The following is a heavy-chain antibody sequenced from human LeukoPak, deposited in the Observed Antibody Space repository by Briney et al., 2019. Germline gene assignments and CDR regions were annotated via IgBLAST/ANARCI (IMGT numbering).Heavy chain of an antibody. CDR1: GFTFSSYG. CDR2: INTDGSST. V-gene: IGHV3-74*01. CDR3: ARDYLCAFDI. D-gene: IGHD5-12*01. Sequence: GGSLRLSCAASGFTFSSYGMHWVRQGPGKGLVWVSRINTDGSSTSNADSVKGRFTISRDNAKNTLYLQMNSLRAEDTAVYCCARDYLCAFDIWGQGTMVTVSS. J-gene: IGHJ3*02.